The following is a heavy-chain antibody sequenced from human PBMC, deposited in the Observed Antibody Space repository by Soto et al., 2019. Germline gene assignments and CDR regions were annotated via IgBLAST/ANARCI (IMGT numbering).Heavy chain of an antibody. D-gene: IGHD1-1*01. CDR2: ISAHNGNT. CDR3: VRGRYGDY. J-gene: IGHJ4*02. CDR1: GYTFTSYG. Sequence: QVHLVQSGAEVKKPGASVKVSCKASGYTFTSYGITWVRQAPGQGLEWMGWISAHNGNTDYAQKLQGRVIVTRDTSTSTAYMELRRLRSDDTAVYYCVRGRYGDYWGQGALVTVSS. V-gene: IGHV1-18*01.